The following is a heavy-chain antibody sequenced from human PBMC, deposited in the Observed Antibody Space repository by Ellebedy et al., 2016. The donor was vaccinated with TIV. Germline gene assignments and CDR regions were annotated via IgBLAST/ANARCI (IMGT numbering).Heavy chain of an antibody. J-gene: IGHJ6*02. D-gene: IGHD4-11*01. CDR1: GYTFTSYD. Sequence: AASVKVSCKASGYTFTSYDINWVRQATGQGLEWMGWMNPNSGNTGYAQKFQGRVTMTRNTSISTAYMELSSLRSEDTAVYYCARGQSRTTRDYYYYGMDVWGQGTTVTVSS. CDR3: ARGQSRTTRDYYYYGMDV. CDR2: MNPNSGNT. V-gene: IGHV1-8*01.